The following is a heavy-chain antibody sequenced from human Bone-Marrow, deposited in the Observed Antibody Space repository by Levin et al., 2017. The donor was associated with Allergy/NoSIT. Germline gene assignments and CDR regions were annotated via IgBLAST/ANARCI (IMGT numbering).Heavy chain of an antibody. Sequence: AGGSLRLSCVGSRISFDDYAFHWVRQAPGKGLDWVAAISYDGVNEYYADSVKGRFTVSRDNAKTALYLQMNNLTPEDTAVYFCTRDWGSHHYNDAFDVWGQGAVVSVSS. CDR1: RISFDDYA. CDR2: ISYDGVNE. J-gene: IGHJ3*01. V-gene: IGHV3-30-3*01. CDR3: TRDWGSHHYNDAFDV. D-gene: IGHD3-16*01.